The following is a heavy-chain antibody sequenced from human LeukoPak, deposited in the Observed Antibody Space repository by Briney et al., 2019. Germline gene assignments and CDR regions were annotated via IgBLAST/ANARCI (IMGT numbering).Heavy chain of an antibody. J-gene: IGHJ4*02. CDR2: ISDNGGRT. CDR1: GFTFSNYA. V-gene: IGHV3-23*01. Sequence: GGSLRLSCAASGFTFSNYAMSWVRQVPGKGLEWVSAISDNGGRTYYVDSVRDRFTISRDNSKNTLYLQMNSLRAEDTAVYYCAKSYSYGSGSYFKTFDYWGRGTLVTVSS. D-gene: IGHD3-10*01. CDR3: AKSYSYGSGSYFKTFDY.